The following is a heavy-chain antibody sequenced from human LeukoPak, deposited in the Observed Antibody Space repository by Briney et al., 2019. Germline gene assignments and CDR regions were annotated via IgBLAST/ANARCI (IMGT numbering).Heavy chain of an antibody. CDR2: INAGNGNT. V-gene: IGHV1-3*01. D-gene: IGHD3-22*01. Sequence: ASVKVSCKASGYTFTSYATHWVRQAPGQRLEWMGWINAGNGNTKYSQKFQGRVTITRDTSASTAYMELSSLRSEDTAVYYCARDWTYYYDSSGYYLYNWFDPWGQGTLVTVSS. J-gene: IGHJ5*02. CDR3: ARDWTYYYDSSGYYLYNWFDP. CDR1: GYTFTSYA.